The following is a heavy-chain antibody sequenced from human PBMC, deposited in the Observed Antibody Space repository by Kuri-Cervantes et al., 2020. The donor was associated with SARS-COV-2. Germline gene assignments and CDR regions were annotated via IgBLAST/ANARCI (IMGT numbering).Heavy chain of an antibody. CDR2: NSSSGTI. CDR3: ARQGWEQLAVLDY. V-gene: IGHV4-4*07. J-gene: IGHJ4*02. D-gene: IGHD6-13*01. Sequence: ESLKISCTVSGAPIKDYYCAWIRQPAGKGLEWLGLNSSSGTIAYNPSLNSRLAISRDMSRNQFSLSLTSVTAADTAVYYCARQGWEQLAVLDYWGQGTLVTVSS. CDR1: GAPIKDYY.